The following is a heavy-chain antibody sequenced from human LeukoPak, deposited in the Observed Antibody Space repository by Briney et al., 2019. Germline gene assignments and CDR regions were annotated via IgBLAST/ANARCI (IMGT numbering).Heavy chain of an antibody. Sequence: SETLSLTCTVSDGSISSGDYYWSWIRQPPGKGLEWIGYIYYSGSTYYNPSLKSRVTISVDTSKNQFSLKLSSVTAADTAVYYCAGQMYYYDSSGYPSYYFDYWGQGTLVTVSS. D-gene: IGHD3-22*01. CDR1: DGSISSGDYY. V-gene: IGHV4-30-4*01. CDR2: IYYSGST. J-gene: IGHJ4*02. CDR3: AGQMYYYDSSGYPSYYFDY.